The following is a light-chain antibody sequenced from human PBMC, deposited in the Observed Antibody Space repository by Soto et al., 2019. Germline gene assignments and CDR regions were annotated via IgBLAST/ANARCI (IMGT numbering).Light chain of an antibody. V-gene: IGLV2-14*01. CDR1: SSDVGGYEY. Sequence: QSALTQPASVSGSPGQSITISCTGTSSDVGGYEYVSWYQHHPGKAPKLMIYEVSNRPSGVSHRFSGSKSGNTAPLTISGLQAEDEADYYCSSYTTANTYVFGTGTKLTVL. CDR3: SSYTTANTYV. J-gene: IGLJ1*01. CDR2: EVS.